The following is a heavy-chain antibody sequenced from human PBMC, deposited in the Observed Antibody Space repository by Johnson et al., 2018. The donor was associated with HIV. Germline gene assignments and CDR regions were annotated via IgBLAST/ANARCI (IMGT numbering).Heavy chain of an antibody. D-gene: IGHD4-23*01. CDR2: VNPNGGST. V-gene: IGHV3-25*03. CDR1: KFTFSSYY. CDR3: ARGDWLTVITSLDAFDI. J-gene: IGHJ3*02. Sequence: VQLVESGGGLAKPAWSPRLSCAASKFTFSSYYMNCVRQAPGNGLELVGQVNPNGGSTYLIDSGKDRFNISRDNAKNTLHLQMNSLRTEDTAVYYCARGDWLTVITSLDAFDIWGQGTMVTVSS.